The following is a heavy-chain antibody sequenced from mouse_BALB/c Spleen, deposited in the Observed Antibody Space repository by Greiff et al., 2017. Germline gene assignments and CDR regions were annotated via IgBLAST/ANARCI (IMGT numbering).Heavy chain of an antibody. V-gene: IGHV4-1*02. CDR2: INPDSSTI. D-gene: IGHD1-1*01. J-gene: IGHJ4*01. CDR1: GFDFSRYW. CDR3: ARRIYYYGRGAMDY. Sequence: EVKLLESGGGLVQPGGSLKLSCAASGFDFSRYWMSWVRQAPGKGLEWIGEINPDSSTINYTPSLKDKFIISRDNAKNTLYLQMSKVRSEDTALYYCARRIYYYGRGAMDYWGQGTSVTVSS.